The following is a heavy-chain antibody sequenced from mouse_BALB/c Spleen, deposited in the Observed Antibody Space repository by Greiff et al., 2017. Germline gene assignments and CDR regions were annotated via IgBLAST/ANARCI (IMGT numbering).Heavy chain of an antibody. D-gene: IGHD1-1*02. V-gene: IGHV1-28*01. CDR3: AGVGGYYFDY. Sequence: EVQLQQSGPELMKPGASVKISCKASGYSFTSYYMHWVKQSHGKSLEWIGYIDPFNGGTSYNQKFKGKATLTVDKSSSTAYMHLSSLTSEDSAVYYCAGVGGYYFDYWGQGTTLTVSS. CDR1: GYSFTSYY. CDR2: IDPFNGGT. J-gene: IGHJ2*01.